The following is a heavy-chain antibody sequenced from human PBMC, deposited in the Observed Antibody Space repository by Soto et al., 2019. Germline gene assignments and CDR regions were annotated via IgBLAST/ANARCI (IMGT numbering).Heavy chain of an antibody. CDR1: GFMFSVYG. CDR2: ISSDGRSE. J-gene: IGHJ4*02. V-gene: IGHV3-30*18. Sequence: QVQLVESGGGVVQPGRSLRLSCAASGFMFSVYGMHWVRQAPGRGPEWVAVISSDGRSEFYADPVKGRFTISRDNPKSTVFLQMNSLRPEDTAIYYCAKTIDTPSGVSRRGRGALLDYWVQGTLVTVSS. CDR3: AKTIDTPSGVSRRGRGALLDY. D-gene: IGHD1-26*01.